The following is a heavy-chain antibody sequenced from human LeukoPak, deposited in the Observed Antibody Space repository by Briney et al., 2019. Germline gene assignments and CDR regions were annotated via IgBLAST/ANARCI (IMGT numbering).Heavy chain of an antibody. CDR1: GFTFTSSA. CDR2: IVVCSGNT. V-gene: IGHV1-58*02. D-gene: IGHD6-13*01. CDR3: ASTPGIAAAGSATLDEY. Sequence: SVKVSCKASGFTFTSSAMQWVRQARGQRLEWIGWIVVCSGNTNYAQKFQERVTITRDMSTSTAYMELSSLRSEDTAVYYCASTPGIAAAGSATLDEYWGQGTLVTVSS. J-gene: IGHJ4*02.